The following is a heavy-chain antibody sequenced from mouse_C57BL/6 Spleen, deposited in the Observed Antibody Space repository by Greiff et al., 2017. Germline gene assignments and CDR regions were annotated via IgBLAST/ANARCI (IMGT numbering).Heavy chain of an antibody. V-gene: IGHV1-80*01. CDR3: ARGLGLRYFDY. D-gene: IGHD1-1*01. CDR2: IYPGDGDT. Sequence: QVQLKQSGAELVKPGASVKISCKASGYAFSSYWMNWVKQRPGKGLEWIGQIYPGDGDTNYNGKFKGKATLTADKSSSTAYMQLSSLTSEDFAVYFCARGLGLRYFDYWGQGTTLTVSS. J-gene: IGHJ2*01. CDR1: GYAFSSYW.